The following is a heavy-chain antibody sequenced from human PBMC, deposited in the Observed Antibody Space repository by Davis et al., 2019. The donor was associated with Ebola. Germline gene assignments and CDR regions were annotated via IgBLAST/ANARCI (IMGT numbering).Heavy chain of an antibody. V-gene: IGHV3-21*01. J-gene: IGHJ4*02. Sequence: GGSLRLSCAASGFTFSSYSMNWVRQAPGKGLEWVSSISSSSSYIYYADSVKGRFTISRDNAKNSLYLQMNSLRAEDTAVYYCARVVGYCSGGSCPPGYWGQGTLVTVSS. D-gene: IGHD2-15*01. CDR1: GFTFSSYS. CDR3: ARVVGYCSGGSCPPGY. CDR2: ISSSSSYI.